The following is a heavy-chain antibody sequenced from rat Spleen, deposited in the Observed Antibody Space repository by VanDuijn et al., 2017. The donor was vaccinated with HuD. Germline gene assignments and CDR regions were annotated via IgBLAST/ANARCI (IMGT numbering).Heavy chain of an antibody. J-gene: IGHJ2*01. CDR3: VREANYPGITFDY. D-gene: IGHD1-4*01. CDR1: GFSLTSYH. Sequence: QVQLKESGPGLVQPSQTLSLTCTVSGFSLTSYHVSWVRQSPGKSLVWMGTIWAGGGTNYNSAVQSRLSISRDTSKSQVFLRMNSLQTEDTATYYCVREANYPGITFDYWGQGVMVTVSS. CDR2: IWAGGGT. V-gene: IGHV2-15*01.